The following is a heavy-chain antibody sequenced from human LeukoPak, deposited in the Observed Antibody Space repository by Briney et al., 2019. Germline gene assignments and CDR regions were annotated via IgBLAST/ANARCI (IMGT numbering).Heavy chain of an antibody. V-gene: IGHV4-34*01. Sequence: PSETLSLTCAVYGGSFSGYYWSWIRQPPGKGLEWIGEINHSGSTNYNPSLNSRVTISVDPSKNQFSLKLSSVTAAATAVYYCARSGYRYGKIDYWGQGTLVTVSS. CDR2: INHSGST. J-gene: IGHJ4*02. CDR3: ARSGYRYGKIDY. CDR1: GGSFSGYY. D-gene: IGHD5-18*01.